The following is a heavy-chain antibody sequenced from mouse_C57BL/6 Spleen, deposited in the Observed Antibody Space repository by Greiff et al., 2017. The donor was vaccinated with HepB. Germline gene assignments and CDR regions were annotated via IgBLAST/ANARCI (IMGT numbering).Heavy chain of an antibody. CDR2: IYPGDGDT. Sequence: QVHVKQSGAELVKPGASVKISCKASGYAFSSYWMNWVKQRPGKGLEWIGQIYPGDGDTNYNGKFKGKATLTADKSSSTAYMQLSSLTSEDSAVYVCARDYGNYSAWFAYWGQGTLVTVSA. V-gene: IGHV1-80*01. D-gene: IGHD2-1*01. J-gene: IGHJ3*01. CDR3: ARDYGNYSAWFAY. CDR1: GYAFSSYW.